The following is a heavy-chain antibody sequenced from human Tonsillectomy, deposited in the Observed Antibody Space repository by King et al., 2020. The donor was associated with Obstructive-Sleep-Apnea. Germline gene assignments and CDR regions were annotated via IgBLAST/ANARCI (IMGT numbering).Heavy chain of an antibody. V-gene: IGHV3-30*03. J-gene: IGHJ3*02. Sequence: VQLVESGGGVVQPGRSLRLSCAASGFTFSSYGMHWVRQAPGKGLEWVAVISYDGSNKYYADSVKGRFTISRDNSKNTLYLQMNSLRAEDWAVDYCAGGYSSGKNAFDIWGQGTMVTVSS. CDR1: GFTFSSYG. D-gene: IGHD6-19*01. CDR2: ISYDGSNK. CDR3: AGGYSSGKNAFDI.